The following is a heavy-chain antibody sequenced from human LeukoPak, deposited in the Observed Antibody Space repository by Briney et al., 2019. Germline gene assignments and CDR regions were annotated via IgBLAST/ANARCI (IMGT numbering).Heavy chain of an antibody. CDR3: ARESEMATIKGPHYYFDY. Sequence: SETLSLTCTVSGGSISSYYWSWIRQPPGKGLEWIGYIYYSGSTNYNPSLESRVTISVDTSKNQFSLKLSSVTAANTAVYYCARESEMATIKGPHYYFDYWGQGTLVTVSS. J-gene: IGHJ4*02. D-gene: IGHD5-24*01. CDR1: GGSISSYY. CDR2: IYYSGST. V-gene: IGHV4-59*01.